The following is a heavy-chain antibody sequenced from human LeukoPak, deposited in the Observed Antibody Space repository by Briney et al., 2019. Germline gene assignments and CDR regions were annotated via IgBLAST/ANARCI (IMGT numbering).Heavy chain of an antibody. CDR3: ARDKALYNWSDAFDI. CDR1: GYTFTGYY. CDR2: INPNSGGT. V-gene: IGHV1-2*02. J-gene: IGHJ3*02. D-gene: IGHD1-20*01. Sequence: ASVKVSCKASGYTFTGYYMHWVRQAPGQGLEWMGWINPNSGGTNYAQKFQGRATMTRDTSISTAYMELSRLRSDDTAVYYCARDKALYNWSDAFDIWGQGTMVTVSS.